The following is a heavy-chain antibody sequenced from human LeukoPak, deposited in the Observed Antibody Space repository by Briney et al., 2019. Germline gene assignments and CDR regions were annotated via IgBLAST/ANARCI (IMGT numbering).Heavy chain of an antibody. J-gene: IGHJ4*02. CDR1: GFPFSSYA. CDR3: AKANYDSSGYYQYYFDY. Sequence: GGSLRLSCAASGFPFSSYAMSWVRQAPGKGLEWVSAISGSGGSTYYADSVKGRFTISRDNSKNTLYLQKNSLRAEDTAVYYCAKANYDSSGYYQYYFDYWGQGTLVTVSS. CDR2: ISGSGGST. D-gene: IGHD3-22*01. V-gene: IGHV3-23*01.